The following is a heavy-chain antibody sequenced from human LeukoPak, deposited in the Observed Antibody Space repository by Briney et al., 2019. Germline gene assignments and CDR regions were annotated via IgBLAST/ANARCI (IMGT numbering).Heavy chain of an antibody. CDR1: GFTFSSYA. Sequence: PGGSLRLSCAASGFTFSSYAVSWVRQAPGKGLEWVSAISGSGGSTYYADSVKGRFTISRDNSKNTLYLQMNSLRAEDTAVYYCAKDYYDSSGYYPDAFDIWGQGTMVTVSS. J-gene: IGHJ3*02. D-gene: IGHD3-22*01. CDR2: ISGSGGST. CDR3: AKDYYDSSGYYPDAFDI. V-gene: IGHV3-23*01.